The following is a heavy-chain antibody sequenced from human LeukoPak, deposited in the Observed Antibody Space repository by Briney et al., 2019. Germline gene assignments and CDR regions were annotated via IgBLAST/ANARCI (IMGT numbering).Heavy chain of an antibody. V-gene: IGHV4-59*01. D-gene: IGHD3-10*01. CDR2: FYDSGGT. J-gene: IGHJ5*02. Sequence: SETQSPTKTVACAFTSIYYCWWIRQPPRDRLWWMVFFYDSGGTKYNPSLKSRVTISENTSKNHFSLKLSSVTAADTAVYYCARAPAGSGSHLDWFDPWGQGTLVTVSS. CDR1: CAFTSIYY. CDR3: ARAPAGSGSHLDWFDP.